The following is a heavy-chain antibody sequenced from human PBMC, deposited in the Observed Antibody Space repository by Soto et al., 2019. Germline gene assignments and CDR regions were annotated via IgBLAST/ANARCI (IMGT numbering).Heavy chain of an antibody. CDR3: TRWNGYGDS. V-gene: IGHV3-23*01. J-gene: IGHJ4*02. Sequence: EVQLLQSGGGLVQPGGSLRLSCAVSGFTLGVYGVTWVRQTPTKGLEWVAGFSGGGGGTFYADSVKGRFTISRDSSTAYLQMNSLISEDTAVYFCTRWNGYGDSWGQGTLVSVSS. CDR2: FSGGGGGT. CDR1: GFTLGVYG. D-gene: IGHD1-1*01.